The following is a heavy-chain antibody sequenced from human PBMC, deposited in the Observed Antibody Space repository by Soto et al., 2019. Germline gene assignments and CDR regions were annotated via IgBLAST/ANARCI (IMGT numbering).Heavy chain of an antibody. V-gene: IGHV4-34*01. D-gene: IGHD5-18*01. CDR1: VGSFSGYY. Sequence: PSETLSLTCAVYVGSFSGYYWSWIRQPPGKGLEWIGEINHSGSTNYNPSLKSRVTISVDTSKNQFSLKLSSVTAADTAVYYCARVGIQLWTHFDYWGQGTLVTVSS. CDR3: ARVGIQLWTHFDY. J-gene: IGHJ4*02. CDR2: INHSGST.